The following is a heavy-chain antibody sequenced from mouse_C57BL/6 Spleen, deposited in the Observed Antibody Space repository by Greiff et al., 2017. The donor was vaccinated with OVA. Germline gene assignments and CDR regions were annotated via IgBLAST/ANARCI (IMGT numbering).Heavy chain of an antibody. Sequence: VQLQQPGAELVKPGASVKMSCKASGYTFTSYWITWVKQRPGQGLEWIGDIYPGSGSTNYNEKFKSKATLTVDTSSSTAYMQLSSLTSEDSAIYYCAREGDYYEAYFDYWGQGTTLTVSS. D-gene: IGHD1-1*01. CDR3: AREGDYYEAYFDY. CDR1: GYTFTSYW. CDR2: IYPGSGST. V-gene: IGHV1-55*01. J-gene: IGHJ2*01.